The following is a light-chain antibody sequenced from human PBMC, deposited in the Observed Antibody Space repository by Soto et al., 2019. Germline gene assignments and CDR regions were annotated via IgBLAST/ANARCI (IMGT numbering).Light chain of an antibody. J-gene: IGKJ5*01. V-gene: IGKV3-15*01. CDR1: QSVSSN. CDR2: GAS. CDR3: QQRTNWPLSIT. Sequence: EIVMTQPPATLSVSPGERATLSSRASQSVSSNLAWYQQKPGQAPRLLIYGASTRTTGIPARFSGSGSGTEFTLTISSLEPEDFAVYYCQQRTNWPLSITFGLGTRLEIK.